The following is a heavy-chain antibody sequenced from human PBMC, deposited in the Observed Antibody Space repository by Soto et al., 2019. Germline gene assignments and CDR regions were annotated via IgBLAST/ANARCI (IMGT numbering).Heavy chain of an antibody. V-gene: IGHV1-69*02. Sequence: QVQLVQSGAEVKKPGSSVKVSCKASGGTFSSYTISWVRQAPGQGLEWMGRIIPILVIANYAQKFQGRVTITADKSTSTAYMELSSLRSEDTAVYYCARAPPTGYYYYMDVWGKGTTVTVSS. CDR1: GGTFSSYT. D-gene: IGHD3-10*01. CDR2: IIPILVIA. J-gene: IGHJ6*03. CDR3: ARAPPTGYYYYMDV.